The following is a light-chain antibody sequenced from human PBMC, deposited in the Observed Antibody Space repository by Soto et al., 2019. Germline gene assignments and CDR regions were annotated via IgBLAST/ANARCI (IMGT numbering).Light chain of an antibody. CDR2: AAS. V-gene: IGKV1-6*02. Sequence: AIQMTQSPSSLSASVGDRVTITCRASQDIRNDLGWYQQKPGKAPKLLIYAASSLQNDVPSRFSGSGSGTDFTLAVTSLQSEDFATYYCLQDYVWPFSFGGGTRVEIK. CDR1: QDIRND. J-gene: IGKJ4*01. CDR3: LQDYVWPFS.